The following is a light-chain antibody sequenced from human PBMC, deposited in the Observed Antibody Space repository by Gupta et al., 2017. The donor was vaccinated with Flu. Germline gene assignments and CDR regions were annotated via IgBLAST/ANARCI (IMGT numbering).Light chain of an antibody. V-gene: IGKV4-1*01. CDR1: QSVLSSSNNRNS. CDR2: WAS. J-gene: IGKJ1*01. Sequence: DIVMTQSPDSLAVSLGERATINCKSSQSVLSSSNNRNSLAWYQQKPGQPPKLLIYWASIREDGVSARFSGSGYGTDLTLTITSRQEEDVAVYYCQQYNSNPPWTFGQGTKVEIK. CDR3: QQYNSNPPWT.